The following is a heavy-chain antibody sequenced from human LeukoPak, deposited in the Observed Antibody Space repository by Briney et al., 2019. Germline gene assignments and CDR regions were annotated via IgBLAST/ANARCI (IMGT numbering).Heavy chain of an antibody. Sequence: GGSLRLSCAASGFTFSNYWMHWVRQAPGKGLVWVSRINSDGSSAYYADSVKGRFTISRDNAKNTLYLQMNSLRVEDTAVYYCAKISTPNYYNDGMDVWGKGTTVTVSS. CDR1: GFTFSNYW. J-gene: IGHJ6*04. CDR2: INSDGSSA. V-gene: IGHV3-74*01. CDR3: AKISTPNYYNDGMDV. D-gene: IGHD3-3*02.